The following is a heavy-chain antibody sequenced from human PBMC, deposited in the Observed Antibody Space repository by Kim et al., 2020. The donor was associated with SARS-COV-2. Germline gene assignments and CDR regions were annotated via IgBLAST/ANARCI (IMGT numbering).Heavy chain of an antibody. V-gene: IGHV5-51*01. Sequence: GESLKISCEGSGYSFTNYWIGWVRQMPGKGLEWMGIVYPGDASTKYSPSFQGQVTISADKSINAAYLQWTSLQASDTAIYYCARQRGYSTGRGGYYYYGLEVWGRGTTITVSS. J-gene: IGHJ6*02. CDR3: ARQRGYSTGRGGYYYYGLEV. CDR2: VYPGDAST. D-gene: IGHD3-22*01. CDR1: GYSFTNYW.